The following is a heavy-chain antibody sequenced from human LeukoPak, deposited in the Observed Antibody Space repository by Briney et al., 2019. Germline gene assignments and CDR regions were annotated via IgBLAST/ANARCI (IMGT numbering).Heavy chain of an antibody. CDR3: ARDFVPIIVVVPAGRSPEDH. D-gene: IGHD2-2*01. J-gene: IGHJ4*02. CDR1: GYTFTGYY. V-gene: IGHV1-2*02. CDR2: TNPNSGGT. Sequence: ASVKVSCKASGYTFTGYYMHWVRQAPGQGLEWMGWTNPNSGGTNYAQKFQGRVTMTRDTPISTAYMELSRLRSDDTAVYYCARDFVPIIVVVPAGRSPEDHWGQGTLVTVSS.